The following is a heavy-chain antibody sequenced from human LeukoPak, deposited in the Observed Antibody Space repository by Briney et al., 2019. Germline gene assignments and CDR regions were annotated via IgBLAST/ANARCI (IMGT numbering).Heavy chain of an antibody. V-gene: IGHV4-59*07. D-gene: IGHD1-1*01. CDR3: ARGNWYLDY. Sequence: SDTLSLTCTVSGGSISSYYWSWIRQPPGKGLEWIGYIYYSGSINYNPSLKSRVTISVDTSKKQFSLRVSSVTAADTAVYYCARGNWYLDYWGQGTLVTVSS. CDR1: GGSISSYY. CDR2: IYYSGSI. J-gene: IGHJ4*02.